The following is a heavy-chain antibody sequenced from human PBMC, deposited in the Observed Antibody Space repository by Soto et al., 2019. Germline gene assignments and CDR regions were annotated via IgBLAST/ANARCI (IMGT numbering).Heavy chain of an antibody. CDR2: IKSKTDGGTT. J-gene: IGHJ4*02. CDR3: TTDKRVLMVYAALGY. Sequence: GGSLRLSCAASGFTFSNAWMSWVRQAPGKGLEWVGRIKSKTDGGTTDYAAPVKGRFTISRDDSKNTLYLQMNSLKTEDTAVYYCTTDKRVLMVYAALGYWGQGTLVTVSS. D-gene: IGHD2-8*01. CDR1: GFTFSNAW. V-gene: IGHV3-15*01.